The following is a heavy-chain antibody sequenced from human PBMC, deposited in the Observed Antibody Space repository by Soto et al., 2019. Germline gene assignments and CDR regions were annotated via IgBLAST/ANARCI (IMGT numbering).Heavy chain of an antibody. CDR3: ARGLYSSSWYVDS. J-gene: IGHJ4*02. CDR2: MYRSGTT. V-gene: IGHV4-31*03. D-gene: IGHD6-13*01. CDR1: GASTSSGGYF. Sequence: QVHLQESGPRLVKPSQTLSLTCTVSGASTSSGGYFWSWIRQQPGKGLEWIGHMYRSGTTYYNPSLKSRVTISVDTSKKQFYLRVTSATAADTAVYYCARGLYSSSWYVDSWGQGTLATVSS.